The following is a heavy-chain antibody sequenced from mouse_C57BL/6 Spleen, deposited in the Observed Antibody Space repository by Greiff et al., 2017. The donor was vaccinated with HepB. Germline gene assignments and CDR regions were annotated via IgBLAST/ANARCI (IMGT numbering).Heavy chain of an antibody. CDR3: ARGLNFDY. D-gene: IGHD6-5*01. V-gene: IGHV5-17*01. CDR2: ISSGSSTI. J-gene: IGHJ2*01. Sequence: EVQLVESGGGLVKPGGSLKLSCAASGFTFSDYGMHWVRQAPEKGLEWVAYISSGSSTIYYADTVKGRFTISRDNAKNTLFLQMTSLRSEDTAMYYCARGLNFDYWGQGTTLTVSS. CDR1: GFTFSDYG.